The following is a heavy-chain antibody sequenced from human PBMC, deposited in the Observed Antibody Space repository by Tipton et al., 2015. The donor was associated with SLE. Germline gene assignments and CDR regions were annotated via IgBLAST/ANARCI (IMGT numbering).Heavy chain of an antibody. D-gene: IGHD4/OR15-4a*01. V-gene: IGHV4-34*01. J-gene: IGHJ4*02. CDR3: TSRRSTMATTPFED. Sequence: TLSLTCTVYGGSFSGYYWSWVRQPPGKGLEWIGEINHGTGTKYNPSLKSRVTISLDTSKNQFSLKLSSLTAADTAIYYCTSRRSTMATTPFEDWGQGTLVTVSS. CDR1: GGSFSGYY. CDR2: INHGTGT.